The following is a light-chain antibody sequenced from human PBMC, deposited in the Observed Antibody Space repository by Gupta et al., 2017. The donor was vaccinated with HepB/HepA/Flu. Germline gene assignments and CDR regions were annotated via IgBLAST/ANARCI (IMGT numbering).Light chain of an antibody. V-gene: IGKV1-39*01. CDR3: QKTFIAPYT. CDR1: QNIDSH. Sequence: QMTQSPSILPASVGDRVTITCRASQNIDSHLNWYQHRPGKAPELLIYGVSTLHSGVPSRFSGSGSGTVFTLTINSLQPEDFASYYCQKTFIAPYTFGQGTRLEMK. J-gene: IGKJ2*01. CDR2: GVS.